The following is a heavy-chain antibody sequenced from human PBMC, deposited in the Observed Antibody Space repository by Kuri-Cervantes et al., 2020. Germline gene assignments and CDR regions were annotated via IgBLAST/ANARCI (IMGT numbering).Heavy chain of an antibody. J-gene: IGHJ4*02. V-gene: IGHV3-30*18. CDR3: AKGGYSSGWSFDY. CDR2: ISYEGSTI. CDR1: GFTFSSYG. Sequence: GGSLRLSCAASGFTFSSYGMHWVRQAPGKGLEWVAVISYEGSTIYYADSVTGRFTISRDNSKNTLYLPMNSMRAEDTAVYYCAKGGYSSGWSFDYWGQGTLVTVSS. D-gene: IGHD6-19*01.